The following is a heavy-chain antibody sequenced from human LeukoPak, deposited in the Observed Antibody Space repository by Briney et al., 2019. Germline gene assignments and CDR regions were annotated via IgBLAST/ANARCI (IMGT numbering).Heavy chain of an antibody. CDR2: INIGGTNT. D-gene: IGHD6-13*01. J-gene: IGHJ4*02. Sequence: GGSLRLSCAASGFTFNDYCMSWIRQAPGKGLEWLSYINIGGTNTHYADSVKGRFTISRDNAKKSLYLEMNSLRAEDTAVYYCVKGRISEDGLDFWGQGTLVTVSS. V-gene: IGHV3-11*01. CDR3: VKGRISEDGLDF. CDR1: GFTFNDYC.